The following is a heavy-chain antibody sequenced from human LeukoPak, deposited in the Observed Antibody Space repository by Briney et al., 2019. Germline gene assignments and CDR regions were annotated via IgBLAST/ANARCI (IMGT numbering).Heavy chain of an antibody. J-gene: IGHJ4*02. V-gene: IGHV4-61*01. CDR2: IYYSGST. CDR3: ARITMVRGVTFDY. CDR1: GYPISSGYY. D-gene: IGHD3-10*01. Sequence: SSETLSLTCTVSGYPISSGYYWGWIRQHPGKGLEWIGYIYYSGSTNYNPSLKSRVTISVDTSKNQFSLKLSSVTAADTAVYYCARITMVRGVTFDYWGQGTLVTVSS.